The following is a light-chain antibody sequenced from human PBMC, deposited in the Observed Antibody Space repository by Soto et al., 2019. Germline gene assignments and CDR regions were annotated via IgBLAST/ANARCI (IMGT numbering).Light chain of an antibody. J-gene: IGKJ4*01. CDR2: DAT. CDR3: QQRTNWLT. Sequence: EIVLTQSPATLSLSPGERATLSCRASQSVTWYLAWYQQKPGQAPRLLIYDATNRATGIPARFSGSGSGTDFTLTRSSLGPEDFAVYYCQQRTNWLTFGGGTRVEI. CDR1: QSVTWY. V-gene: IGKV3-11*01.